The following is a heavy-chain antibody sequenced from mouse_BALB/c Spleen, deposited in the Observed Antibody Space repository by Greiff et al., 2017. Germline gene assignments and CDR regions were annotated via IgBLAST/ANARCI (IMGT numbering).Heavy chain of an antibody. Sequence: VQVVESGPELVKPGASVKISCKASGYTFTDYFINWVKQKPGQGLEWIGWIYPGSGNTKYNEKFKGKATSTVDTSSSTAYMQLSSLTSEDTAVYFCARGGNYNWYFDVWGAGTTVTVSS. V-gene: IGHV1-84*02. J-gene: IGHJ1*01. D-gene: IGHD2-1*01. CDR3: ARGGNYNWYFDV. CDR1: GYTFTDYF. CDR2: IYPGSGNT.